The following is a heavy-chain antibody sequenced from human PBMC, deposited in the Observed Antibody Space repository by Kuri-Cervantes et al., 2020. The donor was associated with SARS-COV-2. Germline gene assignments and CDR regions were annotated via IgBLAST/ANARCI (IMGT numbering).Heavy chain of an antibody. V-gene: IGHV3-11*04. CDR1: GFTFSDYY. J-gene: IGHJ4*02. CDR2: ISSSGSTI. D-gene: IGHD3-10*01. Sequence: GESLKISCAASGFTFSDYYMSWIRQAPGKGLEWVSYISSSGSTIYYADSVKGRFTISRDNAKNSLYLQMNSLRAEDTAVYYCASRYYGSGSYNYFDYWGQGTLATVSS. CDR3: ASRYYGSGSYNYFDY.